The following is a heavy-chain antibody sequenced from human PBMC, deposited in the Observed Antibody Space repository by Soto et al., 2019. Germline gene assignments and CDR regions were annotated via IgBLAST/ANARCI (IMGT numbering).Heavy chain of an antibody. V-gene: IGHV4-39*01. J-gene: IGHJ4*02. D-gene: IGHD4-17*01. CDR2: IYYSGST. CDR3: AIRLDYGDYFDY. CDR1: GGSISSSSYY. Sequence: SETLSLTCTVSGGSISSSSYYWGWIRQPPGKGLEWIGSIYYSGSTYYNPSLKSRVTISVDTSKNQFSLKLSSVTAADTAVYYCAIRLDYGDYFDYWGQGTLVTVSS.